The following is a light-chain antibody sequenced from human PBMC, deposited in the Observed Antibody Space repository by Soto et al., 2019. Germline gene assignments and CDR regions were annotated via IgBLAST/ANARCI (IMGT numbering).Light chain of an antibody. CDR1: QSVSSN. Sequence: EIVMTQSPATLSVSPGERATLSCRASQSVSSNLAWYQQKPGQAPRLLIYGASTRATGIPARFSGSGSGTEFTLTISSLQSEDFAVYSCQQYNNWPPTFVQGP. V-gene: IGKV3-15*01. J-gene: IGKJ1*01. CDR3: QQYNNWPPT. CDR2: GAS.